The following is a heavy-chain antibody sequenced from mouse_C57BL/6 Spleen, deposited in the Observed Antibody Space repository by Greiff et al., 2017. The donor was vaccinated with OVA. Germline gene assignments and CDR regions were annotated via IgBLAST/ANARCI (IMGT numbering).Heavy chain of an antibody. CDR2: IDPSDSYT. V-gene: IGHV1-69*01. CDR3: ARGPGNYSHDFDY. CDR1: GYTFTSYW. D-gene: IGHD2-1*01. J-gene: IGHJ2*01. Sequence: QVQLQQPGAELVMPGASVKLSCKASGYTFTSYWMHWVKQRPGQGLEWIGEIDPSDSYTNYNQKFKGKSTLTVDKSSSTAYMQPSSLTSEDSAVYYCARGPGNYSHDFDYWGQGTTLTVSS.